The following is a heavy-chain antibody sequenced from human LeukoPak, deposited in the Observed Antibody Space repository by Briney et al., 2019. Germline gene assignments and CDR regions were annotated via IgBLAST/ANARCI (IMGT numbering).Heavy chain of an antibody. D-gene: IGHD2-2*03. J-gene: IGHJ4*02. Sequence: ASVKVSCKASGYTFTSYDMHWVRQAPGQRLEWTGMSNAGNGNTKYSQEFQGRVTITRDTSASTVYMELSSLRSEDMAVYYCTRGTWIKGFDYWGQGTLVTVSS. CDR3: TRGTWIKGFDY. V-gene: IGHV1-3*02. CDR2: SNAGNGNT. CDR1: GYTFTSYD.